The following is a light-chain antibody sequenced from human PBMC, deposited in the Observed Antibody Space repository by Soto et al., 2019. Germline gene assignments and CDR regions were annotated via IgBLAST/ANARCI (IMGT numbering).Light chain of an antibody. Sequence: IQLTQSPSSLSASVGDRVTITCRASQGISSYLAWYQQKPGKAPKLLIYAASTLQSGVPSRFSGSGSGTDFTLTISSLQPEDSETYYCQQSYSTPPTFGQGTKVDIK. V-gene: IGKV1-39*01. CDR3: QQSYSTPPT. J-gene: IGKJ2*01. CDR1: QGISSY. CDR2: AAS.